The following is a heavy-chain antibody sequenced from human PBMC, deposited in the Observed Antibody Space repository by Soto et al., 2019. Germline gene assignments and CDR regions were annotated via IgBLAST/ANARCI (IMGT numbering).Heavy chain of an antibody. V-gene: IGHV1-46*01. CDR1: GYTFTSYY. D-gene: IGHD1-26*01. CDR3: ARGRDGILNVPSRSGSYYLDY. CDR2: INPSGGST. J-gene: IGHJ4*02. Sequence: ASVKVSCKASGYTFTSYYMHWVRQAPGQGLEWMGIINPSGGSTSYAQKFQGRVTMTRDTSTSTVYMELSSLRSEDTAVYYCARGRDGILNVPSRSGSYYLDYWGQGTLVTVSS.